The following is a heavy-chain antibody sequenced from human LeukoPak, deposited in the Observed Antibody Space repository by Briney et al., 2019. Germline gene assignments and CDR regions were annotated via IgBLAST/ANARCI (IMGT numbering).Heavy chain of an antibody. D-gene: IGHD3-10*01. V-gene: IGHV1-69*13. CDR3: ARDAAGGANWFDP. CDR2: IIPIFGTA. Sequence: ASVKVSCKASGGTFSSYAISWVRQAPGQGLEWMGGIIPIFGTANYAQKFQGRVTITADESTSTACMDLSSLRSEDTAVYYCARDAAGGANWFDPWGRGTLVTVSS. J-gene: IGHJ5*02. CDR1: GGTFSSYA.